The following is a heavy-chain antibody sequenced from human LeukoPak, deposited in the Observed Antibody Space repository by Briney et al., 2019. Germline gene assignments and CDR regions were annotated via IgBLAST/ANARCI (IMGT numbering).Heavy chain of an antibody. CDR2: IYYSGST. CDR3: ARHPRTHTNWFDP. CDR1: GGSISSSSYY. V-gene: IGHV4-39*01. Sequence: PSETLSLTCTVSGGSISSSSYYWGWIRQPPGKGLEWIGSIYYSGSTYYNPSLKSRVTISVDTSKNQFSLKLSSVTAADTAVYYCARHPRTHTNWFDPWGQGTLVTVS. D-gene: IGHD1-7*01. J-gene: IGHJ5*02.